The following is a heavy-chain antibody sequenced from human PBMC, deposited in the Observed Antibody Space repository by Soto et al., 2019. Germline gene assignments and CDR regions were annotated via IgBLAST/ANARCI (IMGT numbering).Heavy chain of an antibody. CDR1: GFTFSTFW. CDR3: ARDSSWTGYSAQFDY. V-gene: IGHV3-74*01. Sequence: EVQLVEAGGGLVQPGGSPRLSCAASGFTFSTFWMHWVRQAPGKGLVWVSRIDADGRRTSYADSVKGRFTISRDNAKNTLYLQMNSLRADDTAVYYCARDSSWTGYSAQFDYWGQGILVTVSS. D-gene: IGHD3-9*01. J-gene: IGHJ4*02. CDR2: IDADGRRT.